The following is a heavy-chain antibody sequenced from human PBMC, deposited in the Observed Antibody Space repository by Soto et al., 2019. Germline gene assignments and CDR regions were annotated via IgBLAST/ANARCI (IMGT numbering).Heavy chain of an antibody. CDR2: IYHSGRT. CDR1: GGSISTNW. D-gene: IGHD2-8*01. Sequence: QVQLQESGPGLMKPSGTLSLTCAVSGGSISTNWWSWVRQPPGKGLEWIGEIYHSGRTNYNPSLEKRVPMSVDKSQNPLSLILNSVTAPDTAVYYCARHIAVYGTRGFDFWGQGTLVTVSS. J-gene: IGHJ4*02. V-gene: IGHV4-4*02. CDR3: ARHIAVYGTRGFDF.